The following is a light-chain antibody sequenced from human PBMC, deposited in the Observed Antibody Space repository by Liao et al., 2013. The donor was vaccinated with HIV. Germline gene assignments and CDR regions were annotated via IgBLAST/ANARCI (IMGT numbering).Light chain of an antibody. CDR2: YDN. J-gene: IGLJ2*01. CDR3: QVWDTGSNPVV. V-gene: IGLV3-21*04. CDR1: NIGSDS. Sequence: SYVLTQPPSVSVAPGKTARITCGGNNIGSDSVHWYQQKPGQAPVLVIYYDNDRPSGIPERFSGSNSGNTATLTIARVEGGDEADYYCQVWDTGSNPVVIGGGTKLTVL.